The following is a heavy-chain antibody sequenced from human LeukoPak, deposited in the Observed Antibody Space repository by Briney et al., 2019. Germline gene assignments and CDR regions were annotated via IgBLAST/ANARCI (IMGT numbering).Heavy chain of an antibody. V-gene: IGHV4-39*01. CDR3: ARRSSSFDY. CDR2: IYDSGST. Sequence: SETLSLTCTVSGGSIRSSYYYWGWIRQPPGKGLEWIGSIYDSGSTYYNPSLKSRVTISVDTSKNQFSPKLNSVTAADTAVYYCARRSSSFDYWGQGTLVTVSS. D-gene: IGHD6-13*01. CDR1: GGSIRSSYYY. J-gene: IGHJ4*02.